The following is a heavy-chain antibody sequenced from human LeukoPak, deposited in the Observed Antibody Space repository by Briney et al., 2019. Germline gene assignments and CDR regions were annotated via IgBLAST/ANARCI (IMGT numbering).Heavy chain of an antibody. V-gene: IGHV3-66*01. D-gene: IGHD3-10*01. J-gene: IGHJ4*02. CDR3: ARARPGDGYFDY. Sequence: GGSLRLSCVAFGFTVSTNDMTWVRQTPGKGLEWVSIMYGGGNTYYADSVKGRFTISRDNSKNTVYLEMNSLRAEDTAVFYCARARPGDGYFDYWGQGTLVTVSS. CDR1: GFTVSTND. CDR2: MYGGGNT.